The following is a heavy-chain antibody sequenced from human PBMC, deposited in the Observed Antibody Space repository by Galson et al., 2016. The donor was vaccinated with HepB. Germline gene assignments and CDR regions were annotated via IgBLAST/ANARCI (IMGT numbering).Heavy chain of an antibody. D-gene: IGHD5-12*01. CDR2: ISSGGNTM. J-gene: IGHJ4*02. CDR3: ARVRRSDTSVAFDY. Sequence: SLRLSCAASGFTFSDYYMSWIHQAPGKGLDWISYISSGGNTMYYADSVKSRFTISRDNAKNSLFLQVNSLTDGDTAVYYCARVRRSDTSVAFDYWGQGTLVTVSS. V-gene: IGHV3-11*01. CDR1: GFTFSDYY.